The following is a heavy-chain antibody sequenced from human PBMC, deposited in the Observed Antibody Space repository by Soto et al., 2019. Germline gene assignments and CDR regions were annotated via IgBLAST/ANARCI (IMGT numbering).Heavy chain of an antibody. Sequence: GGSLRLSCAASGFTFSNYWVYWFRQAPGKGLVWVSHINSDESTTNYAGSVKGRFTISRDNAKNTLYLQMNSLRAEDTAVYYCARGGAMPFDFWGRGTLVTVSS. CDR2: INSDESTT. J-gene: IGHJ4*02. D-gene: IGHD2-2*01. CDR3: ARGGAMPFDF. V-gene: IGHV3-74*01. CDR1: GFTFSNYW.